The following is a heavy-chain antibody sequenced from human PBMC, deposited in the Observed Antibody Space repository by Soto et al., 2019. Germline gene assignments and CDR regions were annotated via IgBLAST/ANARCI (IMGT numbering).Heavy chain of an antibody. CDR2: IIPIFGTA. J-gene: IGHJ6*02. CDR3: AREREPGMDV. V-gene: IGHV1-69*13. D-gene: IGHD1-26*01. CDR1: GGTSSSYA. Sequence: SVKVSCKASGGTSSSYAISWVRQAPGQGLEWTGGIIPIFGTANYAQKFQGRVTITADESTSTAYMELSSLRSEDTAVYYCAREREPGMDVWGQGTTVTVSS.